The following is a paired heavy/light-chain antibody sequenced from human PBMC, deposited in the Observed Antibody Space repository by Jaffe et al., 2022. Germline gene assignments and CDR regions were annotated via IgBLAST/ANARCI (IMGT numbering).Light chain of an antibody. CDR1: KLGDKY. V-gene: IGLV3-1*01. Sequence: SYELTQPPSVSVSPGQTASITCSGDKLGDKYACWYQQKPGQSPVLVIYQDSKRPSGIPERFSGSNSGNTATLTISGTQAMDEADYYCQAWDSSTARVVFGGGTKLTVL. CDR2: QDS. J-gene: IGLJ2*01. CDR3: QAWDSSTARVV.
Heavy chain of an antibody. CDR2: ISGSGGST. CDR1: GFTFSSYA. D-gene: IGHD6-19*01. CDR3: AKDLAPQWLVRSAFDI. J-gene: IGHJ3*02. Sequence: EVQLLESGGGLVQPGGSLRLSCAASGFTFSSYAMSWVRQAPGKGLECVSGISGSGGSTYYADSVKGRFTISRDNSKNTLYLQMNSLRAEDTAVYYCAKDLAPQWLVRSAFDIWGQGTMVTVSS. V-gene: IGHV3-23*01.